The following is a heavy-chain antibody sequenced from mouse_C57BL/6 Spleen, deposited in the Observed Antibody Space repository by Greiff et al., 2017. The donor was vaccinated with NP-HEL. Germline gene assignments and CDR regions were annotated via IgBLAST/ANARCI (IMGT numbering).Heavy chain of an antibody. Sequence: QVQLQQPGAELVKPGASVKLSCKASGYTFTSYWMHWVKQRPGQGLEWIGMIHPNSGSTNYNEKFKSKATLTVDKSSSTAYMQLSSLTSEDSAVYYCARYQMEVPAWFAYWGQGTLVTVSA. D-gene: IGHD2-14*01. CDR1: GYTFTSYW. J-gene: IGHJ3*01. CDR3: ARYQMEVPAWFAY. CDR2: IHPNSGST. V-gene: IGHV1-64*01.